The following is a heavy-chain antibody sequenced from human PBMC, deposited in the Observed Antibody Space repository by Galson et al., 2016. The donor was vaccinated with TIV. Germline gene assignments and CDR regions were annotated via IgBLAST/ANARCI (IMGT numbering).Heavy chain of an antibody. CDR2: ISSGGTT. Sequence: SLRLSCAASDFTVNSNYMSWVRQAPGKGLEWVSIISSGGTTHYADSVRGRFTISRDNSKNTLYLQMNSLRVEDTAVYYCVRDRRHCGDNCYLYYYYGMDAWGQGTTVTVSS. D-gene: IGHD2-21*02. J-gene: IGHJ6*02. CDR3: VRDRRHCGDNCYLYYYYGMDA. CDR1: DFTVNSNY. V-gene: IGHV3-53*05.